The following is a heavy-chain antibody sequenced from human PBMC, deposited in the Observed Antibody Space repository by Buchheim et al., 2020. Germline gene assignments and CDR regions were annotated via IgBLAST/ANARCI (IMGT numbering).Heavy chain of an antibody. CDR3: ARHEDRYARFDP. Sequence: QVQLQESGPGLVKPSEPLSLTCSVSGGSIRSNYWSWIRQPPGKGLEWIGYIYYSGSTNYNLSLKSRVTISVDTSKNQFSLKLSSVTAADTAVYYCARHEDRYARFDPWGQGTL. D-gene: IGHD3-9*01. J-gene: IGHJ5*02. CDR1: GGSIRSNY. CDR2: IYYSGST. V-gene: IGHV4-59*08.